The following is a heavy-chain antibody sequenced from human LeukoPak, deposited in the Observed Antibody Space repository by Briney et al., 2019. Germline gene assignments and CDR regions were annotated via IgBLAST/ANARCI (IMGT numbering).Heavy chain of an antibody. D-gene: IGHD6-19*01. V-gene: IGHV3-15*01. Sequence: GGSLRLSCAASGFTSSNAWISWVRQAPGKGLECVGRIKSRKHGGTTDYVAPVKGRFTISREDSKNTVFLQMNSLKTEDTAVYYCTSSTVPGVDDWGQGVLVTVSS. CDR1: GFTSSNAW. J-gene: IGHJ4*02. CDR2: IKSRKHGGTT. CDR3: TSSTVPGVDD.